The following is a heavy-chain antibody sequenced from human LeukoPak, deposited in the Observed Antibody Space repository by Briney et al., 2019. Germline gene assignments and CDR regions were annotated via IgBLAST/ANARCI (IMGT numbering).Heavy chain of an antibody. CDR1: GGSIKSPTSY. CDR3: ARNTTSSPWFDP. J-gene: IGHJ5*02. CDR2: VYHIGTT. Sequence: PSETLSLTCTVSGGSIKSPTSYWSWIRQSPGKGLEWIGNVYHIGTTSYNSSLKSRVSISVDTSKNQFSLEMASVTPEDTALYYCARNTTSSPWFDPWGQGTLVIVSS. V-gene: IGHV4-61*01. D-gene: IGHD6-6*01.